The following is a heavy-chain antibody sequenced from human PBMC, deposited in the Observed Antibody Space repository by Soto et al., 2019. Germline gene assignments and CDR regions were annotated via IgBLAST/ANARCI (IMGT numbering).Heavy chain of an antibody. J-gene: IGHJ3*02. CDR3: ARDPYSSSLGAFDI. D-gene: IGHD6-6*01. CDR1: GYTFTSYG. Sequence: ASVKVSCKASGYTFTSYGISWVRQAPGQGLEWMGWISAHNGNTNYAQKLQGRVTMTTDTSTSTAYMELRSLRSDDTAVYYCARDPYSSSLGAFDIWGQGTMVTVPS. V-gene: IGHV1-18*01. CDR2: ISAHNGNT.